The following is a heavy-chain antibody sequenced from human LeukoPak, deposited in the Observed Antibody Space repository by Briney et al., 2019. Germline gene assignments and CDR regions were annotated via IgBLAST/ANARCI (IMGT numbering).Heavy chain of an antibody. D-gene: IGHD2-21*02. J-gene: IGHJ2*01. CDR2: INHSGST. CDR1: GGSFSGYY. CDR3: ARRPRNIVVVTAIKRVIWYFDL. V-gene: IGHV4-34*01. Sequence: SETLSLTCAVYGGSFSGYYWSWIRQPPGKGLEWSGEINHSGSTNYNPSLKSRVTISVDTSKNQFSLKLSSVTAADTAVYYCARRPRNIVVVTAIKRVIWYFDLWGRGTLVTVSS.